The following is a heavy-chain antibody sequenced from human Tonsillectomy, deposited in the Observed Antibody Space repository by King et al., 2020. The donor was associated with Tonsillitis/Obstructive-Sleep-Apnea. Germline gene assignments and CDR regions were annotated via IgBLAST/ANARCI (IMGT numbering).Heavy chain of an antibody. V-gene: IGHV1-18*01. CDR1: GYTFTSYG. J-gene: IGHJ4*02. CDR3: ARDDYGDYDGWDY. D-gene: IGHD4-17*01. Sequence: VQLVQSGAEVKKPGASVKVSCKASGYTFTSYGISWVRQAPAQGLDGMGWISAYNGNTNYAQQVQGRVTMTTDNSTSTANMELRSLRSDATAVYYCARDDYGDYDGWDYWGQGTLVTVSS. CDR2: ISAYNGNT.